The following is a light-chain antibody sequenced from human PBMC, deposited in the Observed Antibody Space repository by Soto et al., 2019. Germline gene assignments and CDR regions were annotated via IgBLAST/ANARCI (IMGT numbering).Light chain of an antibody. CDR1: QSVTSY. Sequence: EIVLTQSPGTLSLSPGERGTLSCRASQSVTSYLAWYQQKPGQAPRLLIYASSTRATGIPDRFSGGGSGTDFTLTISRLQPEDFAVYYCQQYSTSQTFGQGTVLEI. V-gene: IGKV3-20*01. CDR3: QQYSTSQT. CDR2: ASS. J-gene: IGKJ1*01.